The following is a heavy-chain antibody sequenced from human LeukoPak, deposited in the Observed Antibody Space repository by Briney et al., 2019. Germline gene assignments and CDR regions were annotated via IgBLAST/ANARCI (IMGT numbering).Heavy chain of an antibody. CDR3: AKSNGYGLVDI. J-gene: IGHJ3*02. V-gene: IGHV4-38-2*02. CDR2: IHHSGNT. CDR1: GYSISSGYY. D-gene: IGHD3-10*01. Sequence: SETLSLTCTVSGYSISSGYYWGWIRQSPGKALEWIGNIHHSGNTNYNPSLKSRVTIALDTSKNQFSLKLNSVTAADTAVYYCAKSNGYGLVDIWGQGTMVTVSS.